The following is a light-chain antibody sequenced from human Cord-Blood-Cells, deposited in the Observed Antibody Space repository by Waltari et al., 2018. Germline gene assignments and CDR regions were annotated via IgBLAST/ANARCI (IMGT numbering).Light chain of an antibody. Sequence: EIVLTPSPATLSLSPGQRATLSCGASQSVSSSYLYWYQQKPGLAPRLLICDASSRATGIPDRFSGSGSGTDFTLTISRLEPEDFAVYYCQQYGSSPRTFGQGTKVEIK. CDR3: QQYGSSPRT. CDR1: QSVSSSY. V-gene: IGKV3D-20*01. J-gene: IGKJ1*01. CDR2: DAS.